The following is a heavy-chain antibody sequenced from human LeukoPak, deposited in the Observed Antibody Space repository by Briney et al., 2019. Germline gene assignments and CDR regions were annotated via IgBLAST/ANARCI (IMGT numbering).Heavy chain of an antibody. V-gene: IGHV5-51*01. CDR1: GYSFTNYW. D-gene: IGHD2-21*02. CDR3: ARSSHMTEIDY. CDR2: IHPLDSDT. J-gene: IGHJ4*02. Sequence: GESLKISCKGSGYSFTNYWIAWVRQMPGKGLEWMGMIHPLDSDTRYSPSFQGQVTMLADKSINTAYLQWSSLKASDTAMYYCARSSHMTEIDYWGQGTLVTVSS.